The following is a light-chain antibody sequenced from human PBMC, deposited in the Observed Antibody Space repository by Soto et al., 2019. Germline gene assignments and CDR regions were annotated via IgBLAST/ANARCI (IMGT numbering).Light chain of an antibody. Sequence: IQLPKSPSSLSPSEGDRATIICRASQGISSYLGWYQQKPGKAPNLLIYAASTLQSGVPSRFSGGGSGTDFTLTISSLQPEDFATYYCQQVYVYPSTFGGGTKVDIK. CDR2: AAS. CDR3: QQVYVYPST. J-gene: IGKJ4*01. CDR1: QGISSY. V-gene: IGKV1-9*01.